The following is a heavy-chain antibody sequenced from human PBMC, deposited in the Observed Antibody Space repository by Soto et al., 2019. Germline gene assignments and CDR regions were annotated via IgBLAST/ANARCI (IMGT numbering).Heavy chain of an antibody. D-gene: IGHD1-1*01. Sequence: SETLSLTCTVSGASISVFYWSWILKSAGKGLEWIGRIYATGTTDYNPSLKSRVMMSVDTSKKQFSLKLRSVTAADTAVYYCVRDGTKTLRDWFDPWGQGISVTVSS. CDR2: IYATGTT. CDR3: VRDGTKTLRDWFDP. J-gene: IGHJ5*02. V-gene: IGHV4-4*07. CDR1: GASISVFY.